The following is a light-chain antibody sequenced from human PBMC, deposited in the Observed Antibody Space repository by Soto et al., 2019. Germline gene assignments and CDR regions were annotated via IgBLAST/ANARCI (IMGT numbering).Light chain of an antibody. J-gene: IGKJ5*01. Sequence: EIVLTQSPGTLSLSPGERATLSCRASQSVSNNYLAWYQQKPGQALRLLIYGASSRATGIPDRFSGSGSGTDFTITISRLEPEDFAVYYCQQYGSLITFGQGTRLEIK. CDR1: QSVSNNY. CDR3: QQYGSLIT. CDR2: GAS. V-gene: IGKV3-20*01.